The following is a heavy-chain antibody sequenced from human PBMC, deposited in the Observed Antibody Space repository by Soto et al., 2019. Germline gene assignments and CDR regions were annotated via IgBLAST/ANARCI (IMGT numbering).Heavy chain of an antibody. CDR2: IRQDGSEK. V-gene: IGHV3-7*03. CDR1: GFSFSSYC. J-gene: IGHJ4*02. Sequence: EVQLVESGGDLVQPGGSRRLSCEASGFSFSSYCMTWVRQAPGKRLEYVAIIRQDGSEKKYVDSLMGRFTISRDNAKTSSYLQMNSLRDEDTAVYYCMTTSRDRPFDYWGQGTLVTVSS. CDR3: MTTSRDRPFDY.